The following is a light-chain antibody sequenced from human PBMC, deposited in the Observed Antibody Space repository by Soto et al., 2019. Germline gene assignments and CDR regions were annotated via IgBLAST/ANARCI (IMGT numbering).Light chain of an antibody. CDR2: AAS. CDR1: QGISSY. V-gene: IGKV1-9*01. J-gene: IGKJ4*01. CDR3: QQLNSYPPRIT. Sequence: GDRVTITCRASQGISSYLAWYQQKPGKAPKLLIYAASTLQSGVPSRFSGSGSGTEFTLTISSLQPEDFATYYCQQLNSYPPRITSGGGTKVEIK.